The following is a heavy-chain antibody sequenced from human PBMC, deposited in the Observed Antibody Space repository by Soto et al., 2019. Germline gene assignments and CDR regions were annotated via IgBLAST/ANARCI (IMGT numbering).Heavy chain of an antibody. CDR3: ARHAGLGYCSSTSCYGDFNY. Sequence: PSETLSLTCTVSGGNISNTNYYWGWKSKPPGKGLEWIGTIYYSGSTYYNPSLKSRVPISVDTSKNQFSLKLSSVTAADPAVYYCARHAGLGYCSSTSCYGDFNYWGQGTLVTVSS. J-gene: IGHJ4*02. V-gene: IGHV4-39*01. CDR2: IYYSGST. CDR1: GGNISNTNYY. D-gene: IGHD2-2*01.